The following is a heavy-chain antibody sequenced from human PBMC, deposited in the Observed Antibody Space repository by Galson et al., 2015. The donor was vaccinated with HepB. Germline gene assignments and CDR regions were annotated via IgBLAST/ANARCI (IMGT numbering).Heavy chain of an antibody. D-gene: IGHD3-16*01. CDR3: ARDYVWGSPEPDY. V-gene: IGHV3-7*03. CDR2: IKQDGSEK. CDR1: GLTFSSYW. Sequence: SLRLSCAASGLTFSSYWMSWVRKAPGKGLEWLGNIKQDGSEKNYVDSVKGRFTFSRDNAKNSLYLQMNSLRAEDTAVYYCARDYVWGSPEPDYWGQGTLVTVSS. J-gene: IGHJ4*02.